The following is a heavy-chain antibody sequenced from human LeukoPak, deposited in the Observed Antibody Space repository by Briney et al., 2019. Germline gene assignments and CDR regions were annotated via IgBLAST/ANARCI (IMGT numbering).Heavy chain of an antibody. CDR1: GGSISSYY. J-gene: IGHJ4*02. D-gene: IGHD6-19*01. CDR3: GGVGRGWYDGGGYFDY. Sequence: SETLSLTCTVSGGSISSYYWSWIRQPAGKGLEWIGRIYTSGSTNYNPSLKSRVTMSVDTSKNQFSLKLSSVTAADTAVDYLGGVGRGWYDGGGYFDYWGQGTLVTVSS. V-gene: IGHV4-4*07. CDR2: IYTSGST.